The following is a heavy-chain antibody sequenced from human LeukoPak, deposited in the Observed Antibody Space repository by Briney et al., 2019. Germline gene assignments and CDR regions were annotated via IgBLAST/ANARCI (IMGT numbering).Heavy chain of an antibody. D-gene: IGHD1-14*01. CDR3: AQLLDDNPIRWYFGL. J-gene: IGHJ2*01. CDR2: IYSGGNT. Sequence: PGGSLRLSCAASGFTVSSNYMSWVRQAPGKGLEWVSVIYSGGNTYYADSVKGLFTISRDNSKNTLYLQMSSLRAEDTAVYYCAQLLDDNPIRWYFGLWGRGTLVTVSS. V-gene: IGHV3-53*01. CDR1: GFTVSSNY.